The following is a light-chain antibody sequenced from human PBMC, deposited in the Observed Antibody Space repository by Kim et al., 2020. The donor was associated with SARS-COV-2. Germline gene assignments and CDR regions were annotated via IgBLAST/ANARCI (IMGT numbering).Light chain of an antibody. CDR1: QSVSSY. CDR2: DAS. V-gene: IGKV3-11*01. Sequence: LTTGERATPSCRASQSVSSYLAWYQQKPGQAPRLLIYDASHRATGIPARFSGSGSGTDFTLTISSLEPEDFAVYYCQQRSNWPLTFGGGTKVDIK. CDR3: QQRSNWPLT. J-gene: IGKJ4*01.